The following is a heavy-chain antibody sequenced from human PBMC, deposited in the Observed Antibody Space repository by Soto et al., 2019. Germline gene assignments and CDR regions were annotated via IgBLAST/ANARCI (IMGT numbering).Heavy chain of an antibody. V-gene: IGHV1-2*02. CDR2: INPNSGGT. D-gene: IGHD3-22*01. Sequence: ASVKVSCKASGYTFAGYYMHWVREAPGQGLEWMGWINPNSGGTNYAQKFQGRVTMTRDTSISTAYMELSRLRFDDTAVYYCARDYPPDYYDSSGYYFGGWFDLWGQGTLVTVSS. CDR1: GYTFAGYY. CDR3: ARDYPPDYYDSSGYYFGGWFDL. J-gene: IGHJ5*02.